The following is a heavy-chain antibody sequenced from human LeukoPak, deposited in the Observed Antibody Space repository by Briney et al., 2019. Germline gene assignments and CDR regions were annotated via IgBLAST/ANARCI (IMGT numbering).Heavy chain of an antibody. D-gene: IGHD5-18*01. V-gene: IGHV4-39*07. CDR1: GGSISSSSYY. Sequence: PSETLSLTCTVSGGSISSSSYYWGWIRQPPGKGLEWIGSIYYSGSTYYNPSLKSRVTISVDTSKNQFSLKLSSVTAADTAVYYCARDVRIQLYNPELYSYYGMDVWGQGTTVTVSS. CDR3: ARDVRIQLYNPELYSYYGMDV. CDR2: IYYSGST. J-gene: IGHJ6*02.